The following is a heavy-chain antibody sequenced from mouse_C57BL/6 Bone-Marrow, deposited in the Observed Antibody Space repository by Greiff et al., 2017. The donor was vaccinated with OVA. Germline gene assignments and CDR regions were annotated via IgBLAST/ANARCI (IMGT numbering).Heavy chain of an antibody. CDR1: GFSLTSYG. V-gene: IGHV2-6*01. CDR2: IWGVGST. J-gene: IGHJ4*01. Sequence: QVQLQQSGPGLVAPSQSLSITCTVSGFSLTSYGVDWVRQSPGKGLEWLGVIWGVGSTNYNSALKSRLSISKDNSKSQVFLKMNSLQTDDTAMYYCARGLSAYAMDYWGQGTSVTVSS. D-gene: IGHD2-3*01. CDR3: ARGLSAYAMDY.